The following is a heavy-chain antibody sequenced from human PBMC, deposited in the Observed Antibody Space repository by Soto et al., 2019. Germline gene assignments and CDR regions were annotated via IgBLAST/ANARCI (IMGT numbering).Heavy chain of an antibody. J-gene: IGHJ6*02. D-gene: IGHD6-13*01. V-gene: IGHV1-24*01. CDR1: GYTLTELS. CDR3: ATTPGIAVAGIAHYYYGMDV. Sequence: QVQLVQSGAEVKKPGASVTVSCKVSGYTLTELSILWVRQAPGKGLEWMGGFDPEDGETIYAQKFQGRVTMTEDTSTDTAYMELSSLRSEDTAVYYCATTPGIAVAGIAHYYYGMDVWGQGTTVTVSS. CDR2: FDPEDGET.